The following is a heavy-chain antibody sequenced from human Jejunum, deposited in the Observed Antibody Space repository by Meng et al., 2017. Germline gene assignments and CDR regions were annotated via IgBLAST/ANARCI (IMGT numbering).Heavy chain of an antibody. Sequence: LEWAWGGVDPSETPLSLSCADSGFTFHYYCRPWVRWAPGKGLEWVAVITWHRSDTYYTDSVKGRFTISRDNSKNTLYLKMNSLKAEDTAVYYCARVGTYWGSIPYWGQGTLVTVSS. D-gene: IGHD7-27*01. J-gene: IGHJ4*02. CDR2: ITWHRSDT. CDR1: GFTFHYYC. V-gene: IGHV3-30*10. CDR3: ARVGTYWGSIPY.